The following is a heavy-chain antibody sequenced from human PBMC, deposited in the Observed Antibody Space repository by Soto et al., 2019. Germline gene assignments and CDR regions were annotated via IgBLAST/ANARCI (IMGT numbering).Heavy chain of an antibody. CDR2: ISAYNGNT. J-gene: IGHJ3*02. V-gene: IGHV1-18*01. CDR3: ASSRSIAAAVDALDI. D-gene: IGHD6-13*01. CDR1: GYTFTSYG. Sequence: ASVKVSCKASGYTFTSYGISWVRQAPGQGLEWMGWISAYNGNTNYAQKLQGRVTMTTDTSTSTAYMELRSLRSDDTAVYYCASSRSIAAAVDALDIWGQGTMVTVSS.